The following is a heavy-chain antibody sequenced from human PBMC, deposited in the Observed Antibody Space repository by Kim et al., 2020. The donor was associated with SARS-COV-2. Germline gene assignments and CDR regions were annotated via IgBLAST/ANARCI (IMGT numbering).Heavy chain of an antibody. CDR2: IYYSGST. J-gene: IGHJ4*02. CDR1: GGSISSSSYY. D-gene: IGHD1-26*01. CDR3: AELSGSYYGSY. Sequence: SETLSLTCTVSGGSISSSSYYWGWIRQPPGKGLEWIGSIYYSGSTYYNPSLKSRVTISVDTSKNQFSLKLSSVTAADTAVYYCAELSGSYYGSYWGQGTLVTVSS. V-gene: IGHV4-39*01.